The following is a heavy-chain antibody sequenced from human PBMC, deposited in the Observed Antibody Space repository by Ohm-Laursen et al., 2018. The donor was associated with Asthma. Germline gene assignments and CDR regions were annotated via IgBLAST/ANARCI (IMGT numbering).Heavy chain of an antibody. CDR2: VYGDGSNT. CDR1: GFTFSTYW. J-gene: IGHJ4*02. CDR3: TRGGHYGSYFDY. Sequence: SLRLSCAASGFTFSTYWMHWVRQAPGKGLVWVSRVYGDGSNTIYADSVKGRFTISRDNAKNTLYLQMNSLRAEDTAVYHCTRGGHYGSYFDYWGQGTLVTVSS. V-gene: IGHV3-74*01. D-gene: IGHD4-17*01.